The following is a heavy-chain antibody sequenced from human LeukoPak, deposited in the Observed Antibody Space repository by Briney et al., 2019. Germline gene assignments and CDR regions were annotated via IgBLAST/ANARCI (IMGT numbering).Heavy chain of an antibody. CDR2: IYRSGST. Sequence: SETLSLTCTVSGYSISSGYYWVWIRQPPGKGLEWIGSIYRSGSTNYNPSLKSRVTISVDTSQNQFSLKVNSVTAADTAVYYCARVGELLSWFDPWGQGTLVTVSS. V-gene: IGHV4-38-2*02. J-gene: IGHJ5*02. CDR3: ARVGELLSWFDP. CDR1: GYSISSGYY. D-gene: IGHD1-26*01.